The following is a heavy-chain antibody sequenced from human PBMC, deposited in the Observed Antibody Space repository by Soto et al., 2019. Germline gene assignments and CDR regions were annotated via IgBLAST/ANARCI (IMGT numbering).Heavy chain of an antibody. D-gene: IGHD2-21*02. CDR1: GFTFTRSA. V-gene: IGHV1-58*01. Sequence: SVKVSCTTSGFTFTRSAVQWVRQARGQRLEWVGWMNVGNGETNYAQNLQGRVTITGDKSTSTAYMEMSSLRSEDTAVYFCAAELYLGGDSCHFDYWGQGSQVTVS. J-gene: IGHJ4*02. CDR2: MNVGNGET. CDR3: AAELYLGGDSCHFDY.